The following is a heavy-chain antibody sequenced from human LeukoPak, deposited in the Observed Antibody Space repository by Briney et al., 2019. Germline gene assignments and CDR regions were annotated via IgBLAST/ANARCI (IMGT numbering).Heavy chain of an antibody. CDR1: GFSFGSYA. J-gene: IGHJ5*02. V-gene: IGHV3-23*01. D-gene: IGHD1-1*01. CDR3: GSGPVGTTVP. Sequence: GGSLRLSCAASGFSFGSYAMGWTRQAPGQGLEWVSAISGSGSHANYAESVKGRFTISRDNSKNTLYLQMHSLIAADTAVYYCGSGPVGTTVPWGQGSLVTVSS. CDR2: ISGSGSHA.